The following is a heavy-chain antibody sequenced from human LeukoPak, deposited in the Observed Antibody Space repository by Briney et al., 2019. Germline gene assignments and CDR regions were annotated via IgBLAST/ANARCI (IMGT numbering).Heavy chain of an antibody. D-gene: IGHD1-7*01. J-gene: IGHJ4*02. V-gene: IGHV3-53*01. Sequence: GGSLRLSCAASGFTVSGNYMNWVRQAPGKGLEWVSVIFGGGPTHYADSVKGRFTISRDNAKNSLYLQMNSLRAEDTALYYCVRMNYVSSGWGAPFDHWGQGTLVTVSS. CDR1: GFTVSGNY. CDR2: IFGGGPT. CDR3: VRMNYVSSGWGAPFDH.